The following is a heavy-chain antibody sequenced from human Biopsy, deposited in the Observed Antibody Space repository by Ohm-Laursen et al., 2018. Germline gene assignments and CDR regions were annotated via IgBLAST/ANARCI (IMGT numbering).Heavy chain of an antibody. CDR2: INPGGNST. V-gene: IGHV1-46*01. Sequence: ESLRISCKASGYTFTTYYIHWVRQAPGQGLEWMGIINPGGNSTAYTQNFQGRVTMTWDTSTTTVHMELSSLRSEDTAVYYCVLASFDYWGQGTLVTVPS. J-gene: IGHJ4*02. CDR3: VLASFDY. CDR1: GYTFTTYY.